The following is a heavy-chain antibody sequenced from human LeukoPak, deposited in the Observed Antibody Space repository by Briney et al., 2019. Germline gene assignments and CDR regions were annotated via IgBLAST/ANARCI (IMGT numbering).Heavy chain of an antibody. D-gene: IGHD5-18*01. CDR2: IYYSGST. CDR3: ARVLGAMGPFDY. V-gene: IGHV4-61*08. CDR1: GGSISSGVYY. J-gene: IGHJ4*02. Sequence: SETLSLTCTVSGGSISSGVYYWSWIRQPPWKGLEWIGYIYYSGSTNYNPSLKSRITMSVDTSKNQFSLKLSSVTAADTAVYYCARVLGAMGPFDYWGQGTLVTVSS.